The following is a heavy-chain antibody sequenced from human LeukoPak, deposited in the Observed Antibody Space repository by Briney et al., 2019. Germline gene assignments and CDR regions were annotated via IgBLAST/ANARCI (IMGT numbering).Heavy chain of an antibody. CDR3: AKDRYARGGDSNYFDY. Sequence: QPGGSLRLSCAASAFTFSSYGMHWVRQAPGKGLEWVAVISYDGSYEYYAESVKGRFTISRDNSKNTLYLQMNSLRVEDTAVYYCAKDRYARGGDSNYFDYWGQGTLVTVSS. J-gene: IGHJ4*02. CDR1: AFTFSSYG. V-gene: IGHV3-30*18. CDR2: ISYDGSYE. D-gene: IGHD2-2*01.